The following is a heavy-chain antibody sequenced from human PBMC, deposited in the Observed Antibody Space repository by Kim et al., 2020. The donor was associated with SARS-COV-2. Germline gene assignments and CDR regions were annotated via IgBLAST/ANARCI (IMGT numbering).Heavy chain of an antibody. D-gene: IGHD6-6*01. CDR2: ISGSGGST. CDR1: GFTFSSYA. CDR3: SKDQGRAARPSAFDI. Sequence: GGSLRLSCAASGFTFSSYAMSWVRQAPGKGLEWVSAISGSGGSTYYADTVKDRFTISRDNSKNTLYLQMNGLGAEDTAIYYCSKDQGRAARPSAFDIWGLGTMVTVSS. J-gene: IGHJ3*02. V-gene: IGHV3-23*01.